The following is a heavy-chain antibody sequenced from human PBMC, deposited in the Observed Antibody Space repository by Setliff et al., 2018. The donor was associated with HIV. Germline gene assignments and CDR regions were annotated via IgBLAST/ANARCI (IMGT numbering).Heavy chain of an antibody. CDR1: GFIFGSFA. J-gene: IGHJ4*02. CDR3: AKDSYTFGGVFDIDY. V-gene: IGHV3-33*06. D-gene: IGHD3-16*02. CDR2: IWYDGSEK. Sequence: GGSLRLSCAGTGFIFGSFAMHWVRQAPGKGLEWVAVIWYDGSEKYYADSVKGRFTISRDNSRDTLYLQMNSLRVEDTAVYYCAKDSYTFGGVFDIDYWGQGTLVTVSS.